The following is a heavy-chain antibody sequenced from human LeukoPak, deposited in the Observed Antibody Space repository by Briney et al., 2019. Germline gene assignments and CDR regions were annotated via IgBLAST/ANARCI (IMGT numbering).Heavy chain of an antibody. J-gene: IGHJ4*02. CDR2: IKQDGSEK. CDR1: GFIXSGYW. CDR3: ASPGSVGDTGMPDY. V-gene: IGHV3-7*01. D-gene: IGHD5-18*01. Sequence: SLRLSXAASGFIXSGYWMTWVRQAPGKGLEWVANIKQDGSEKYYVDSVKGRFTISRDNAKNPLYLQMNSLRAEDTAVYYCASPGSVGDTGMPDYWGQGTLVTVSS.